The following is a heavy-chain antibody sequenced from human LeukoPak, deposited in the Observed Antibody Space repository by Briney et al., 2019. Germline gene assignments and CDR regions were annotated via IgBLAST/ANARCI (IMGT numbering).Heavy chain of an antibody. CDR3: ATEGPLIWRPPHFES. D-gene: IGHD2-15*01. J-gene: IGHJ4*02. Sequence: SETLSLTCTVSGVSVSNYYWAWVRQPAGKGPEWIGRIYSSGITNYNPSLRSRVSVSLDTSKNQFSLKLNSVTATDTAVYYCATEGPLIWRPPHFESWGQGTLVIVSS. CDR2: IYSSGIT. V-gene: IGHV4-4*07. CDR1: GVSVSNYY.